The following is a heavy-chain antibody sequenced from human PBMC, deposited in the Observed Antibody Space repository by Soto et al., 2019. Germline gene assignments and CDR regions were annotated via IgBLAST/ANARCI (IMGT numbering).Heavy chain of an antibody. D-gene: IGHD6-13*01. Sequence: SETMSLTCTVSGGSISSSSYYWGWIRQPPGKGLEWIGSIYYSGSTYYNPSLKSRVTISVDTSKNQFSLKLSSVTAADAAVYYCARQPPLPYSRSLYDYYGMDVCGHGTTAT. CDR2: IYYSGST. V-gene: IGHV4-39*01. J-gene: IGHJ6*01. CDR3: ARQPPLPYSRSLYDYYGMDV. CDR1: GGSISSSSYY.